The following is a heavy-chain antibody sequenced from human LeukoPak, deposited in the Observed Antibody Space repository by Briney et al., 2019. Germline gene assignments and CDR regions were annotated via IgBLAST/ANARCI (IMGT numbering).Heavy chain of an antibody. CDR3: VRSYYGMDV. CDR2: ISTSCSHI. J-gene: IGHJ6*02. CDR1: GFTFRSYS. V-gene: IGHV3-21*01. Sequence: GGSLRLSCAPSGFTFRSYSINCVRQAPGMGLQWVSVISTSCSHIYYADSVAGRSTISTENAKSSLYLQMNSLRAEDTAVYYCVRSYYGMDVWGQGTTVSVSS.